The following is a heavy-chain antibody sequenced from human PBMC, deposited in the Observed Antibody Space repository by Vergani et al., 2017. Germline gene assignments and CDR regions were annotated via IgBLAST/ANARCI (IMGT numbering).Heavy chain of an antibody. J-gene: IGHJ6*03. CDR3: AREYKAARRRGDYYYYMDV. D-gene: IGHD6-6*01. CDR1: GGSFSGYY. CDR2: INHSGST. V-gene: IGHV4-34*01. Sequence: QVQLQESGPGLVKPSETLSLTCAVYGGSFSGYYWSWIRQPPGKGLEWIGEINHSGSTNYNPSLKSRVTISVDTSKNQFSLKLSSVTAADTAVYYCAREYKAARRRGDYYYYMDVWGKGTTVTVSS.